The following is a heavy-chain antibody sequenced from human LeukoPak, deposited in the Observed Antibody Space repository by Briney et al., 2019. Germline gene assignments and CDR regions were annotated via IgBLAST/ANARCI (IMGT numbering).Heavy chain of an antibody. CDR3: ATDKEQLVYFDY. CDR1: GYTLTGLS. J-gene: IGHJ4*02. CDR2: FDPEDGET. Sequence: GASVKVSCKVSGYTLTGLSMHWVRQAPGKGLEWMGGFDPEDGETIYAQKFQGRVTMTEDTSTDTAYMELSSLRSEDTAVYYCATDKEQLVYFDYWGQGTLVTVSS. V-gene: IGHV1-24*01. D-gene: IGHD6-13*01.